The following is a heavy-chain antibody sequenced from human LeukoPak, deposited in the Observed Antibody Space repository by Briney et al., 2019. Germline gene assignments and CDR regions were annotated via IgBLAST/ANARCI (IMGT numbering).Heavy chain of an antibody. D-gene: IGHD6-19*01. CDR3: ARERSSSGDDAFDI. V-gene: IGHV4-59*01. CDR2: IYYSGST. J-gene: IGHJ3*02. Sequence: SETLSLTCTVSGGSISSYYWSWIRQPPGKGLEWIGYIYYSGSTNYNPSLKSRVTISVDTSKNQFSLKLSSVTAADTAVYYCARERSSSGDDAFDIWGQGTMVTVSS. CDR1: GGSISSYY.